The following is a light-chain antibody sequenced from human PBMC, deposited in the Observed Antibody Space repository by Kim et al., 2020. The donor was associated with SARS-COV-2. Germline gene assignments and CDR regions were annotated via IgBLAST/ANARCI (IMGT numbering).Light chain of an antibody. J-gene: IGKJ4*01. Sequence: ASVGDRVTITCRASQGISTYLAWYQQKPGKAPNILIYAASTLQSGVPSRVSGRGSGTEFTLTISRLQSEDFATHYCQQFNTYPRTFGGGTKVDIK. CDR3: QQFNTYPRT. CDR1: QGISTY. CDR2: AAS. V-gene: IGKV1-9*01.